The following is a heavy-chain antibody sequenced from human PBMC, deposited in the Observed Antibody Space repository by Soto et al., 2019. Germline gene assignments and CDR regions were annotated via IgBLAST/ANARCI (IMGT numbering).Heavy chain of an antibody. V-gene: IGHV1-18*01. CDR2: ISAYNGNT. CDR1: GYTFTSYG. D-gene: IGHD3-16*01. Sequence: QVQLVQSGAEVKKPGASVKVSCKASGYTFTSYGISWVRQAPGQGLEWMGWISAYNGNTNYAQKLQGRVTMTTDTSTSTAYRERRSRRADDTAVYDCARERGRGGATPRYYYYGMDVWGQGTTVTVSS. CDR3: ARERGRGGATPRYYYYGMDV. J-gene: IGHJ6*02.